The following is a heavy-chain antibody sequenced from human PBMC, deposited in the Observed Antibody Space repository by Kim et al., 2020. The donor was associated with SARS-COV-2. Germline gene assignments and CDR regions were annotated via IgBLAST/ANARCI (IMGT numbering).Heavy chain of an antibody. Sequence: WYNDYTVSVKSPITINPDTSQNQFSLQLNSVTPEDTAVYYCARSRGAFDIWGQGTMITVSS. CDR3: ARSRGAFDI. V-gene: IGHV6-1*01. J-gene: IGHJ3*02. CDR2: WYN. D-gene: IGHD3-10*01.